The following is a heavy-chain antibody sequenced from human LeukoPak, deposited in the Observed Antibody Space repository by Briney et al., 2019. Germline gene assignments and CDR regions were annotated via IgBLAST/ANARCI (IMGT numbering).Heavy chain of an antibody. J-gene: IGHJ4*02. D-gene: IGHD6-13*01. CDR3: AREVGSSFDY. Sequence: GGPLGLSGEASGFTFRSYAMHGVGKAPAKGLEWVAVISYDGSNKYYADSVRGRFTISRDNSKNTLYLHMNSLRAEDTAVYYCAREVGSSFDYWGQGTLVTVSS. CDR1: GFTFRSYA. CDR2: ISYDGSNK. V-gene: IGHV3-30-3*01.